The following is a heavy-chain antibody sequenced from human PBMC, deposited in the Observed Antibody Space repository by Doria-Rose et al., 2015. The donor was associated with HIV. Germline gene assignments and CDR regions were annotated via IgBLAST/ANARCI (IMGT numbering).Heavy chain of an antibody. CDR2: IIPIFGTA. Sequence: QVQLVQSGAEVKKPGSSVKVSCKASGGTFRTYAISWVRQAPGQGLEWMGGIIPIFGTANYAQKFQGRVTITADESTSTAYMELSSLRSEDTAVYYCARDSGSYPGERPPSIFDYWGQGTLVTVSS. V-gene: IGHV1-69*12. CDR1: GGTFRTYA. CDR3: ARDSGSYPGERPPSIFDY. J-gene: IGHJ4*02. D-gene: IGHD1-26*01.